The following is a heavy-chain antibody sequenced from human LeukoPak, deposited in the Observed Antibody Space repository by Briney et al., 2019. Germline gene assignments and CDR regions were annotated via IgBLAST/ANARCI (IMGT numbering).Heavy chain of an antibody. CDR2: FEPEDGET. Sequence: GASVKVSCKVSGYTLTELSMHWVRQAPGKGLEWMGGFEPEDGETIYAQKFQGRVTMTEDTSTDTAYMELSSLRSEDTAVYYCATAPIVVVPAAIYYYMDVWGKGTTVTVSS. CDR1: GYTLTELS. CDR3: ATAPIVVVPAAIYYYMDV. D-gene: IGHD2-2*01. J-gene: IGHJ6*03. V-gene: IGHV1-24*01.